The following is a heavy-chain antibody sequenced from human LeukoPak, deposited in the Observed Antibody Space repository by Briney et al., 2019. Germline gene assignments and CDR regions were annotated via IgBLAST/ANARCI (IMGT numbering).Heavy chain of an antibody. Sequence: GGSLRLSCVGSGLTLRDAWISWVRQAPGKGLEWIGRIKGRTYSETADFAAPVKGRFTLSRDDSKNTVYLQMNSLNTEDTAMYFCAWMATVLSVDVWGQGTLVTVSS. CDR3: AWMATVLSVDV. J-gene: IGHJ4*02. CDR2: IKGRTYSETA. V-gene: IGHV3-15*01. D-gene: IGHD5-24*01. CDR1: GLTLRDAW.